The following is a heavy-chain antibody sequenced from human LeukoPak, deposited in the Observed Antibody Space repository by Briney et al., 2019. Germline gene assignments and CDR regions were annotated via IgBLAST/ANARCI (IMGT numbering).Heavy chain of an antibody. CDR1: GYTFTSYD. CDR3: ARHGSYYNYFDY. D-gene: IGHD1-26*01. V-gene: IGHV1-8*01. J-gene: IGHJ4*02. CDR2: MNPNSGNT. Sequence: ASVKVSCKASGYTFTSYDINWVRQATGQGLEWMGWMNPNSGNTGYAQKFQGRVTMTTDTSTSTAYMELRSLRSDDTAVYYCARHGSYYNYFDYWGQGTLVTVSS.